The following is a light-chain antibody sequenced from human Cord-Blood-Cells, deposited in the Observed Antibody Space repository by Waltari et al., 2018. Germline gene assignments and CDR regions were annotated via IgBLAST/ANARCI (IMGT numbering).Light chain of an antibody. CDR3: CSYAGSSTGV. CDR2: ERR. CDR1: SSACGGDKL. J-gene: IGLJ3*02. Sequence: QSHLNQPASPTGCPGLLILLACAGSSSACGGDKLVSWYQQHPGIAHKLMIDERRNRLLGVSIRFSGSKSGNTACLTISGLQGEDEADYYCCSYAGSSTGVCGGGTKLTVL. V-gene: IGLV2-23*01.